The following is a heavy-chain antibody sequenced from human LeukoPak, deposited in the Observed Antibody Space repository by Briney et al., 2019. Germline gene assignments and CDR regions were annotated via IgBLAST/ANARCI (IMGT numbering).Heavy chain of an antibody. CDR1: GFTFSNYW. D-gene: IGHD2-2*02. V-gene: IGHV3-7*03. CDR3: AKAGARVPAAISARRLNYYYYYYMDV. Sequence: GGSLRLSCAASGFTFSNYWMTWVRQAPGKGLEWVANIKPDGSVGYYVDSVRGRFIISRDNAGNSLYLQMNSLRVEDTAVYYCAKAGARVPAAISARRLNYYYYYYMDVRGKGTTVTVSS. CDR2: IKPDGSVG. J-gene: IGHJ6*03.